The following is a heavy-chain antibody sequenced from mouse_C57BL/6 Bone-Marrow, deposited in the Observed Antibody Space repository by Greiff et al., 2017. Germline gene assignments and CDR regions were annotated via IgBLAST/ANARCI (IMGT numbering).Heavy chain of an antibody. Sequence: VHVKQSGAELVRPGASVKLSCTASGFNIKDDYMHWVKQRPEQGLEWIGWIDPENGDTEYASKFQGKATITADTSSNTAYLQLSSLTSEDTAVYYCTTGITTVVAGGGYWYFDVGGTGTTVTVSS. CDR2: IDPENGDT. CDR1: GFNIKDDY. J-gene: IGHJ1*03. V-gene: IGHV14-4*01. CDR3: TTGITTVVAGGGYWYFDV. D-gene: IGHD1-1*01.